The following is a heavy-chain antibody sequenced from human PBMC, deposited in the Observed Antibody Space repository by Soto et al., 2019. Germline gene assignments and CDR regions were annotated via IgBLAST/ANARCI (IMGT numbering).Heavy chain of an antibody. CDR1: GGTFSSYA. Sequence: SVKVSCKASGGTFSSYAISWVRQAPGQGLEWMGGIIPIFGTANYAQKFQGRVTITADESTSTAYMELSSLRSEDTAVYYCARCRTSYHTGFDYWGQGTLVTVSS. D-gene: IGHD2-2*01. CDR3: ARCRTSYHTGFDY. CDR2: IIPIFGTA. V-gene: IGHV1-69*13. J-gene: IGHJ4*02.